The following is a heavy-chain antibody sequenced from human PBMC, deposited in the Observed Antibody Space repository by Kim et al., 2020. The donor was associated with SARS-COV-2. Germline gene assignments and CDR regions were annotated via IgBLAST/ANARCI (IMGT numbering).Heavy chain of an antibody. D-gene: IGHD2-15*01. CDR3: ARELFIESWFDP. J-gene: IGHJ5*02. V-gene: IGHV1-18*01. Sequence: TYAQKLKGRVTMTTDTSTSTAYMELRSLRSDDTAVYYCARELFIESWFDPWGQGTLVTVSS.